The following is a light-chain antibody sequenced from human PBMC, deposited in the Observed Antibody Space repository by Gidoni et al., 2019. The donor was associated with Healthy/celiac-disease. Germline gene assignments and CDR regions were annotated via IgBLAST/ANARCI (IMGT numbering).Light chain of an antibody. V-gene: IGKV3-20*01. Sequence: IVLTPSPGTLSLSPGERATLSCRASQSVSSSYLAWYQQKPGQAPRLLIYGASSRATGIPDRFSGSGSGTDFTLTISRLEPEDFAVYYCQQNGSSPPWTFGQGTKVEIK. J-gene: IGKJ1*01. CDR2: GAS. CDR3: QQNGSSPPWT. CDR1: QSVSSSY.